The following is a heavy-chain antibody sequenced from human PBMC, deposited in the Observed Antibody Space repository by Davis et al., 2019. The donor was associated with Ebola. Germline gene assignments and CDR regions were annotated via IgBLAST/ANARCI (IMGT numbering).Heavy chain of an antibody. D-gene: IGHD3-22*01. Sequence: ASVKVSFKASGYTFTSYYMHWVRQAPGQGLEWMGIINPSGGSTSYAQKFQGRVTITRVTSASTAYMELSSLTSQDTSVYYCAREGGGYGYFDYWGQGTLVTVSS. CDR1: GYTFTSYY. CDR3: AREGGGYGYFDY. CDR2: INPSGGST. V-gene: IGHV1-46*01. J-gene: IGHJ4*02.